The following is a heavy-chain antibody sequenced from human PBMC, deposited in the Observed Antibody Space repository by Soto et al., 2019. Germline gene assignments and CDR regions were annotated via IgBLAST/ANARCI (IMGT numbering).Heavy chain of an antibody. V-gene: IGHV3-53*01. CDR2: IYSGGNP. Sequence: EERLVQSGGGLVQPGGSLRLSCAAYGFSVGGNYMSWVRQAPGKGRELVSLIYSGGNPFYADSMKGRFPLTRDNSDNKLYLQRASRRAEDTAGYDCARGPNSDCGGQGTVASVSS. J-gene: IGHJ4*02. D-gene: IGHD2-21*01. CDR1: GFSVGGNY. CDR3: ARGPNSDC.